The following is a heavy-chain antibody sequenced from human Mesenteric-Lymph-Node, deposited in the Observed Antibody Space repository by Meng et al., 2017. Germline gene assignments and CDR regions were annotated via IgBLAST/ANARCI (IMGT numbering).Heavy chain of an antibody. CDR1: GGSMSSTNW. Sequence: QVQLPGSGPGLVKPSGTLSLTCAVSGGSMSSTNWWSWVRQPPGKGLEWIGEVYHRGDTNYNPSLKSRVDISVDKSKNQFYLSLFSVTAADTAVYYCGRDQGRELIDHWGQGTLVTVSS. CDR2: VYHRGDT. CDR3: GRDQGRELIDH. D-gene: IGHD1-7*01. V-gene: IGHV4-4*02. J-gene: IGHJ4*02.